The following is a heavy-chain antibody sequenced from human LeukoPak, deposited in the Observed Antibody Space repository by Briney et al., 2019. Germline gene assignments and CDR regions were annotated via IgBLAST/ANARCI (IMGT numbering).Heavy chain of an antibody. V-gene: IGHV3-53*01. CDR1: GFTVSTNY. J-gene: IGHJ4*02. CDR3: ARGRGTYYFDY. D-gene: IGHD3-10*01. Sequence: GGSLRLSCAASGFTVSTNYMSWVRQAPGKGLEWVAVIYSGGSTYYADSVKGRFTISRDNSKNTLYLQMNSLRAEDKGVYYCARGRGTYYFDYWGQGTLVTVSS. CDR2: IYSGGST.